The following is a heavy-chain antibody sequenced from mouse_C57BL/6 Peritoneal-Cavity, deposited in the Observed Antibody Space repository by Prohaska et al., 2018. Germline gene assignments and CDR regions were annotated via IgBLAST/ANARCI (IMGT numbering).Heavy chain of an antibody. Sequence: VKQRPIQGLEWIGNIDTSDSETHYNQKFKDKATLTVDKYSSTAYMQLSSLTSEDSAVYNCARSDGSSYVYFDVLGTWTTVTISS. J-gene: IGHJ1*03. V-gene: IGHV1-52*01. CDR2: IDTSDSET. D-gene: IGHD1-1*01. CDR3: ARSDGSSYVYFDV.